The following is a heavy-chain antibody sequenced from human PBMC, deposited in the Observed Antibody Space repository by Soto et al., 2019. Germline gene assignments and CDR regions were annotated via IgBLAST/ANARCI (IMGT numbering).Heavy chain of an antibody. J-gene: IGHJ5*02. CDR1: GYTFTGYF. Sequence: ASVKVSCKASGYTFTGYFMHWVRQAPGQGLEWMGWINPYSGGADYAQSFQGRVTMTRDTSISTVYMELSRLRFDDTAVYYCARVIRGAYYKSPLHTWGQGTVATVYS. CDR2: INPYSGGA. V-gene: IGHV1-2*02. D-gene: IGHD3-10*01. CDR3: ARVIRGAYYKSPLHT.